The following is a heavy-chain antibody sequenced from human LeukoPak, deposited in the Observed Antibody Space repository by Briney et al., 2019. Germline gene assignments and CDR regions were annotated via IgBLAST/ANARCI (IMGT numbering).Heavy chain of an antibody. CDR2: ISGSGGST. Sequence: GGSLRLSCAASGFTFSSYAMSWVRQAPGKGLEWVSAISGSGGSTYYADSVKGRFTISRDNSKNTLYLQMNSLRAEDTAVYYCAKDGTYSSSWYGPKYYGMDVWGQGTTVTVSS. V-gene: IGHV3-23*01. CDR1: GFTFSSYA. CDR3: AKDGTYSSSWYGPKYYGMDV. D-gene: IGHD6-13*01. J-gene: IGHJ6*02.